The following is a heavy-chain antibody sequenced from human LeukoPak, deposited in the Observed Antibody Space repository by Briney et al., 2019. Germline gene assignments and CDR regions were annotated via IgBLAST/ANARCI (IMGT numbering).Heavy chain of an antibody. V-gene: IGHV3-30-3*01. CDR2: ILYHGNNK. D-gene: IGHD5/OR15-5a*01. J-gene: IGHJ3*02. CDR3: ARIDAAMSTGGPFDI. Sequence: GGSLRLSCAASGFTLSSYNMYWLRQAPGKGLEWLAVILYHGNNKYYADSVKGRFTISRDDSKSTLYLQMDSLRGEDTAVHYCARIDAAMSTGGPFDIWGQGTMVTVSS. CDR1: GFTLSSYN.